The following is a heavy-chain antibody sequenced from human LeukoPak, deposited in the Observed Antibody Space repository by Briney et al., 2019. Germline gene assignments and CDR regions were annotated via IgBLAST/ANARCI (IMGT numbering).Heavy chain of an antibody. CDR2: IIPIFGTA. D-gene: IGHD3-10*01. CDR3: AREGSGSYYRDYYYYGMDV. CDR1: GGTFISYA. J-gene: IGHJ6*02. V-gene: IGHV1-69*13. Sequence: ASVKVSCKASGGTFISYAISWVRQAPGQGLEWMGGIIPIFGTANYAQKFQGRVTITADESTSTAYMELSSLRSEDTAVYYCAREGSGSYYRDYYYYGMDVWGQGTTVTVSS.